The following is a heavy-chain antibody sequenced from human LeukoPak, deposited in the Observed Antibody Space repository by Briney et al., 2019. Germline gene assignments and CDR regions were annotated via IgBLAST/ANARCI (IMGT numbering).Heavy chain of an antibody. Sequence: PGGSLRLSCAASGHTFSSYAMSWVRQAPGKGLEWVSAISGSGGSTYYADSVKGRFTISRDNSKNTLYLQMNSLRAEDTAVYYCAKDPLLVEPEDHFDYCGQGTLVTVSS. V-gene: IGHV3-23*01. D-gene: IGHD1-26*01. CDR1: GHTFSSYA. J-gene: IGHJ4*02. CDR2: ISGSGGST. CDR3: AKDPLLVEPEDHFDY.